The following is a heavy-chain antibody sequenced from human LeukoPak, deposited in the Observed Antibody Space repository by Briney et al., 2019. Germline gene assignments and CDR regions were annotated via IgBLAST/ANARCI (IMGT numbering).Heavy chain of an antibody. Sequence: GASVKVSCKASGYTFTGYYLHWVRQAPGQGLEGMGWIHPNSGGTNHAQQSQGRVTMTRAKSISTAYMELSRLRSDDTAVYYCARGDLSPKTYAIVPFEYWGQGTLVTVSS. J-gene: IGHJ4*02. V-gene: IGHV1-2*02. CDR2: IHPNSGGT. D-gene: IGHD3-9*01. CDR3: ARGDLSPKTYAIVPFEY. CDR1: GYTFTGYY.